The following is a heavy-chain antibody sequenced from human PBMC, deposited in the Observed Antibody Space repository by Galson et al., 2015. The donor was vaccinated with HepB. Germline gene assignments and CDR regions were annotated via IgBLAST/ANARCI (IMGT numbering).Heavy chain of an antibody. CDR2: TNSDGSTI. J-gene: IGHJ4*02. CDR3: AREYSSGWYTAVLDY. CDR1: GFTFSSHW. V-gene: IGHV3-74*01. D-gene: IGHD6-19*01. Sequence: SLRLSCAASGFTFSSHWMHWVRQVPGKRLVWVSRTNSDGSTINYADSVKGRFTISRDNAKSTLYLQMNSLRAEDTAVYYCAREYSSGWYTAVLDYWGQGALVTVSS.